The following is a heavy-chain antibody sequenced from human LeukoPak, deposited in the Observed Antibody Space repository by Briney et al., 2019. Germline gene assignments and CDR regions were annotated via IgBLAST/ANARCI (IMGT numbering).Heavy chain of an antibody. CDR1: GFTFSSYA. V-gene: IGHV3-23*01. CDR2: ISGSGGST. J-gene: IGHJ4*02. D-gene: IGHD3-9*01. CDR3: AKSSLTGYYFCPFDY. Sequence: PGGSLRLSCAASGFTFSSYAMSWVRQAPGKGLEWGSAISGSGGSTYYADSVKGRFTISRDNSKNTLYLQMNSLRAEDTAVYYCAKSSLTGYYFCPFDYWGQGTLVTVSS.